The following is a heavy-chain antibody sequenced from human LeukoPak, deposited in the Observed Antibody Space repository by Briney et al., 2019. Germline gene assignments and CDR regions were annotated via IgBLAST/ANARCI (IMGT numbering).Heavy chain of an antibody. CDR3: AAHPWGA. V-gene: IGHV3-23*01. D-gene: IGHD1-26*01. CDR1: GFTFNTYA. Sequence: GGSLRLSCAASGFTFNTYAMSWVRQAPEKGLEWVSAISVNGDRTYYVDSVRGRFTISRDNSKNMLYLQMDSLRAEDTALYYCAAHPWGAWGQGTLVTVSS. J-gene: IGHJ5*02. CDR2: ISVNGDRT.